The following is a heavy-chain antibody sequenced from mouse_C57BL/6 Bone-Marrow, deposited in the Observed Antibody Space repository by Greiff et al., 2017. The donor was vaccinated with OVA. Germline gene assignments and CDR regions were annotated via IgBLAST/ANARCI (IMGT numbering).Heavy chain of an antibody. Sequence: VQLQQSGAELARPGASVKLSCKASGYTFTSYGISWVKQRPGQGLEWIGEIYPRSGNTYYNEKFKGKATLTADKSSSTAYMELRSLTSEDSAVYFCAREGYDGRGFAYWGQGTLVTVSA. V-gene: IGHV1-81*01. CDR3: AREGYDGRGFAY. D-gene: IGHD2-3*01. J-gene: IGHJ3*01. CDR2: IYPRSGNT. CDR1: GYTFTSYG.